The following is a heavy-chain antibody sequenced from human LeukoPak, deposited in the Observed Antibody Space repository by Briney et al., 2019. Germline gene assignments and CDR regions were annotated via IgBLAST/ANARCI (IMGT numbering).Heavy chain of an antibody. V-gene: IGHV4-59*01. CDR1: GGSSSSYY. Sequence: SETLSLTCTVSGGSSSSYYWSWIRQPPGKGLEWIGYIYYSGSTNYNPSLKSRVTILVDTSRNQFSLRLSSVTAADTAVYYCARSGGDRVEMPTIIDYWGQGTLVTVSS. CDR3: ARSGGDRVEMPTIIDY. J-gene: IGHJ4*02. CDR2: IYYSGST. D-gene: IGHD5-24*01.